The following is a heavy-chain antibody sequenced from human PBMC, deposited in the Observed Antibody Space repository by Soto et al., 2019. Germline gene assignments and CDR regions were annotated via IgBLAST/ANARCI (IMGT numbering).Heavy chain of an antibody. D-gene: IGHD3-3*01. J-gene: IGHJ4*02. V-gene: IGHV3-30-3*01. Sequence: GGSLRLSCAASGFTFSSYAMHWVRQAPGKGLEWVAVISYDGSNKYYADSVKGRFTISRDNSKNTLYLQMNSLRAEDTAVYYCASGTIFGVVLAGLDYWGQGTLVTVSS. CDR1: GFTFSSYA. CDR2: ISYDGSNK. CDR3: ASGTIFGVVLAGLDY.